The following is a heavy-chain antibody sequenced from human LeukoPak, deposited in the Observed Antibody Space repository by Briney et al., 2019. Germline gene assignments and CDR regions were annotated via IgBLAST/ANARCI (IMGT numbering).Heavy chain of an antibody. Sequence: GGSLRLSCAASGFTFSSYGMHWVRQAPGKGLEWVVFIRYDGSNKYYADSVKGRFTISRDNSKNTLYLQMNSLGAEDTAVYYCAKDPRPGYSSGWYNYFDYWGQGTLVTVSS. CDR3: AKDPRPGYSSGWYNYFDY. D-gene: IGHD6-19*01. J-gene: IGHJ4*02. V-gene: IGHV3-30*02. CDR2: IRYDGSNK. CDR1: GFTFSSYG.